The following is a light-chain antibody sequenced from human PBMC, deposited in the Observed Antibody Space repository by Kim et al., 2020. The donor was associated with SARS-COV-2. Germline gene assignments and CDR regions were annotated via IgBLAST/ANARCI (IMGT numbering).Light chain of an antibody. CDR3: QQYHNWPLT. J-gene: IGKJ4*01. Sequence: MSPGERVTLACSASQTVTSNLAWYQQNPGQAPRLLIYGASTRATDVPARFSGSGSGTGFTLIINSLQSEDFAVYYCQQYHNWPLTFGGGTKVDIK. CDR2: GAS. V-gene: IGKV3D-15*01. CDR1: QTVTSN.